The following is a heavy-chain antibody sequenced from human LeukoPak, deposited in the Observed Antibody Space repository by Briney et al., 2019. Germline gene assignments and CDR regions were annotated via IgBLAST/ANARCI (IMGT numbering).Heavy chain of an antibody. CDR1: GFTFSSYE. CDR3: ARGDYGDPRWYFDL. Sequence: GGSLRLSCAASGFTFSSYEMNWVRQAPGKGLEWASYISSSGSTIYYADSVKGRSTISRDNAKNSLYLQMNSLRAEDTAVYYCARGDYGDPRWYFDLWGRGTLVTVSS. J-gene: IGHJ2*01. D-gene: IGHD4-17*01. V-gene: IGHV3-48*03. CDR2: ISSSGSTI.